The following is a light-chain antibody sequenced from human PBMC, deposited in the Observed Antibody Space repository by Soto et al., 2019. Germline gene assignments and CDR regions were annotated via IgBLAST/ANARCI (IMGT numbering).Light chain of an antibody. CDR3: SSYTLSTTYV. CDR1: SSDVGAYDY. Sequence: QSALTQPASVSGSPGQSITISCTGTSSDVGAYDYVSWYQQHPGNAPQLMIYEVSNRPSGVSNRFSGSKSANTASLTISGLQAEDEADYYCSSYTLSTTYVFGTGTKLTVL. V-gene: IGLV2-14*01. J-gene: IGLJ1*01. CDR2: EVS.